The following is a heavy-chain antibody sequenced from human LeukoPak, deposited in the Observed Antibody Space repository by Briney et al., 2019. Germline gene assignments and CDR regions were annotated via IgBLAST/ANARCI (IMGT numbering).Heavy chain of an antibody. D-gene: IGHD1-14*01. J-gene: IGHJ4*02. V-gene: IGHV4-34*01. CDR2: INHSGST. CDR1: GGSFSGYY. CDR3: ARGHRTVDY. Sequence: SETLSLTCAVYGGSFSGYYWSWIRQPPGKGLEWIGEINHSGSTNYNPSLKSRVTISVDTSKNQFSLKLSSVTAADTAVYYCARGHRTVDYWGQGTLVTVSS.